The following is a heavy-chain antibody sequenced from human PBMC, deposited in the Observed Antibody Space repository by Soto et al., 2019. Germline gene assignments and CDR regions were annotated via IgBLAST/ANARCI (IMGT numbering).Heavy chain of an antibody. Sequence: PGGSLRLSCAASGFTVSSNYMSWVRQAPGKGLVWVSIVYSDGSTYYADSVKGRFTISRDNSKNTLYLQMNSLRVEDTAMYYCARDPDYYYDHWGQGTLVTVSS. J-gene: IGHJ4*02. CDR2: VYSDGST. V-gene: IGHV3-66*01. CDR3: ARDPDYYYDH. D-gene: IGHD3-22*01. CDR1: GFTVSSNY.